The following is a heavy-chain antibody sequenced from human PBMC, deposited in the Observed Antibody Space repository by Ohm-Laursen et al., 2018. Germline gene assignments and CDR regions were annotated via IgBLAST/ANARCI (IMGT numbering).Heavy chain of an antibody. CDR1: GYTFTGYY. CDR3: ARGRDDRVLSAPFDF. D-gene: IGHD3-10*02. CDR2: INPNSGDT. Sequence: SVKVSCKASGYTFTGYYLHWVRQAPGQGLEWMGWINPNSGDTNYAQTFQGRVTMPSDTSVSTAYMELSRLSSDDTAVYYCARGRDDRVLSAPFDFWGQGTLVTVSS. V-gene: IGHV1-2*02. J-gene: IGHJ4*02.